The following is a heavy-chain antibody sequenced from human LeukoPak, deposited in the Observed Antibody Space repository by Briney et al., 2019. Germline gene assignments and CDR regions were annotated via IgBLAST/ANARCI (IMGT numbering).Heavy chain of an antibody. D-gene: IGHD1-1*01. CDR2: IYYSGST. V-gene: IGHV4-39*01. CDR1: GGSISSSSYY. J-gene: IGHJ6*03. Sequence: PSETLSLTCTVSGGSISSSSYYWGWIRQPPGKGLEWIGSIYYSGSTYYNPSLKSRVTISVDTSKNQFSLKLSSVTAADTAVYYCARHGRELDYVDPAPYYYYMDVWGKGTTVTVSS. CDR3: ARHGRELDYVDPAPYYYYMDV.